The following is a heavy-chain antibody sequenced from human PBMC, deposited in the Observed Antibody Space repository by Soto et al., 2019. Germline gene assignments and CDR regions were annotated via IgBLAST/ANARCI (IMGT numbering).Heavy chain of an antibody. CDR2: IYYSGST. CDR1: GGSISSSSYY. J-gene: IGHJ4*02. CDR3: ARHVLRFLEWLPPLAANFDY. V-gene: IGHV4-39*01. D-gene: IGHD3-3*01. Sequence: QLQLQESGPGLVKPSETLSLTCTVSGGSISSSSYYWGWIRQPPGKGLEWIGSIYYSGSTYYNPSLKSRVTISVETSKNQFSLKLSSVTAADTAVYYCARHVLRFLEWLPPLAANFDYWGQGTLVTVSS.